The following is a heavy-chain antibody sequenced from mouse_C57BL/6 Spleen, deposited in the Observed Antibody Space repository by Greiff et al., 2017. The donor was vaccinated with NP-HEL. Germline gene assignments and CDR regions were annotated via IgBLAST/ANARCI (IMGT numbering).Heavy chain of an antibody. V-gene: IGHV1-63*01. CDR1: GYTFTNYW. Sequence: VQLQQSGAELVRPGTSVKMSCKASGYTFTNYWIGWAKQRPGHGLEWIGDIYPGGGYTNYNEKFKGKATLTADKSSSTAYMQFSSLTSEDSAIYYCARIEGSSYGYFDVWGTGTTVTVSS. J-gene: IGHJ1*03. CDR2: IYPGGGYT. D-gene: IGHD1-1*01. CDR3: ARIEGSSYGYFDV.